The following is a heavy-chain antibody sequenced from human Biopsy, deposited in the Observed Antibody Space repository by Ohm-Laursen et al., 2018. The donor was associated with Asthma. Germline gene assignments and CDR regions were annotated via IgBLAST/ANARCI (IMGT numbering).Heavy chain of an antibody. CDR3: ARAVDYSHYYGIDV. CDR1: GYTFNSAG. D-gene: IGHD3-10*01. CDR2: ISVYNGNT. V-gene: IGHV1-18*01. J-gene: IGHJ6*02. Sequence: AASVTVSCKNSGYTFNSAGITWARQAPGQGLEWMGWISVYNGNTKVAQKLQDRVTMITDTSTSTAYMELRSLRSDDAAVYFCARAVDYSHYYGIDVWGQGTTVTVS.